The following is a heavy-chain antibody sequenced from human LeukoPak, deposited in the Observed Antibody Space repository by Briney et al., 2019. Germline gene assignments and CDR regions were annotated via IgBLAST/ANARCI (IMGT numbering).Heavy chain of an antibody. Sequence: GRSLRLSCAASRFTFSNYSMNWVRQAPAKGREWVSSISSSSSYIYYADSVKGRFTISRDNAKNSLYLQMNSLRAEDTAVYYCATDIVVVPAAIETDYWGQGTLVTVSS. V-gene: IGHV3-21*01. D-gene: IGHD2-2*02. J-gene: IGHJ4*02. CDR3: ATDIVVVPAAIETDY. CDR2: ISSSSSYI. CDR1: RFTFSNYS.